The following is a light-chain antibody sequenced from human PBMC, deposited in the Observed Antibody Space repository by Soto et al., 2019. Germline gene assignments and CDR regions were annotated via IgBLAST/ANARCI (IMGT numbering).Light chain of an antibody. CDR3: QQYDSIPYT. CDR1: QTINSW. V-gene: IGKV1-5*03. J-gene: IGKJ2*01. CDR2: KAS. Sequence: DIQMTQSPSTLSASVRDRVTITCRASQTINSWLAWYQQRPGKAPRLLIYKASTLESGVPSRFSGSGSGTEFTLTISTLQPDDFATYYCQQYDSIPYTFGQGTTLDIK.